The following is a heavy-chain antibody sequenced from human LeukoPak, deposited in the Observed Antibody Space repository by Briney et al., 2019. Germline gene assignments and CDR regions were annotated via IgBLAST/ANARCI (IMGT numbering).Heavy chain of an antibody. CDR3: AKALYSSSWYGLY. V-gene: IGHV3-33*06. D-gene: IGHD6-13*01. J-gene: IGHJ4*02. CDR1: GFTFSSYG. Sequence: GGSLRLSCAASGFTFSSYGMHWVRQAPGKGLEWVAVICYDGSDKSYADSVKGRFTISRDNSKNTLYLQMNSLRAEDTAVYYCAKALYSSSWYGLYWGQGTLVTVSS. CDR2: ICYDGSDK.